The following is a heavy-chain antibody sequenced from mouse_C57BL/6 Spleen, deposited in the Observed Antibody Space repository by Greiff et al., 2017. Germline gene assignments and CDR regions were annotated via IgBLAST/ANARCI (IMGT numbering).Heavy chain of an antibody. CDR2: IYPGNSDT. D-gene: IGHD1-1*01. CDR3: TRLDYGSSYDFDV. V-gene: IGHV1-5*01. CDR1: GYTFTSYW. J-gene: IGHJ1*03. Sequence: EVQLQQSGPVLARPGASVKMSCKTSGYTFTSYWMHWVKQRPGQGLEWIGAIYPGNSDTSYNQKFKGKAKLTAVQSASTAYMELSSLTNEDSAVYYCTRLDYGSSYDFDVWGTGTTVTVSS.